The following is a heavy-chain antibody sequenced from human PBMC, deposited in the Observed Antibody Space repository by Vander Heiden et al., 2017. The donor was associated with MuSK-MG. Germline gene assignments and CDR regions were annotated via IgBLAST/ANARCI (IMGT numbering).Heavy chain of an antibody. D-gene: IGHD3-10*01. V-gene: IGHV4-39*01. CDR1: YGSISSSSYS. Sequence: QLQLQESGPGLVKPSETLSLSCSISYGSISSSSYSWGWIRQPPGKGLEWIGSIYNSGTTYYNSSLESRVTIFVDTSKNQFSLRLSSVTAADTAVYYCARQILTTYYYGSRTLHWFDPWGQGTLVTVSS. CDR2: IYNSGTT. J-gene: IGHJ5*02. CDR3: ARQILTTYYYGSRTLHWFDP.